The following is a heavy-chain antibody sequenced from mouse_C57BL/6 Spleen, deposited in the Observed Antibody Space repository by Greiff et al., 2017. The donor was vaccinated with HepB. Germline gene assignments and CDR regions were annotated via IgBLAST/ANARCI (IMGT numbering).Heavy chain of an antibody. V-gene: IGHV10-1*01. D-gene: IGHD2-5*01. J-gene: IGHJ1*03. CDR2: IRSKSNNYAT. CDR1: GFSFNTYA. CDR3: VRGYSNYWYFDV. Sequence: EVKLVESGGGLVQPKGSLKLSCAASGFSFNTYAMNWVRQAPGKGLEWVARIRSKSNNYATYYADSVKDRFTISRDDSESMLYLQMNNLKTEDTAMYYCVRGYSNYWYFDVWGTGTTVTVSS.